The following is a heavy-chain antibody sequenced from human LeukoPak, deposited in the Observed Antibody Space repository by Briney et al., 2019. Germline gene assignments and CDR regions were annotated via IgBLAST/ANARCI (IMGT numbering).Heavy chain of an antibody. D-gene: IGHD3-10*01. CDR1: GGTFSSYA. V-gene: IGHV1-18*01. J-gene: IGHJ6*02. CDR2: ISAYNGNT. Sequence: ASVKVSCKASGGTFSSYAISWVRQAPGQGLEWMGWISAYNGNTNYAQKLQGRVTMTTDTSTSTAYMELRSLRSDDTAVYYCARGLPPYYYGSGSYPPYYGMDVWGQGTTVTVSS. CDR3: ARGLPPYYYGSGSYPPYYGMDV.